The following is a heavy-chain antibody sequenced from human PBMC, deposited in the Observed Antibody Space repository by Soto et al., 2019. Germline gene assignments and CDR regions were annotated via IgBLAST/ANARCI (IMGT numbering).Heavy chain of an antibody. J-gene: IGHJ1*01. CDR1: GYIFTAYS. V-gene: IGHV1-46*01. CDR2: VNPSGGST. D-gene: IGHD2-15*01. Sequence: ASVKVSCKASGYIFTAYSMHWVRQAPGQGLEWMGVVNPSGGSTNYAQRFQGRITMTRDTSTSTVYMDLKFLTSEDTAVYYCAREENCSDGVCYSEYFHRWGQGTLVTVSS. CDR3: AREENCSDGVCYSEYFHR.